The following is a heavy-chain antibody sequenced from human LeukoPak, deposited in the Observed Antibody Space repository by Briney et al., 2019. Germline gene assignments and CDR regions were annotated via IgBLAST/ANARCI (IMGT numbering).Heavy chain of an antibody. J-gene: IGHJ5*02. CDR3: ARMARYQPLLVGTNWFDP. D-gene: IGHD2-21*02. Sequence: PSETLSLTCTVSSGSISTSNYYWGWVRQPPGKALEWIGNIFYSGSTYYSPSLKSRVTISLDTSRNQFSLKLSSVTAADTAVYYCARMARYQPLLVGTNWFDPWGQGTLVTVSS. V-gene: IGHV4-39*07. CDR1: SGSISTSNYY. CDR2: IFYSGST.